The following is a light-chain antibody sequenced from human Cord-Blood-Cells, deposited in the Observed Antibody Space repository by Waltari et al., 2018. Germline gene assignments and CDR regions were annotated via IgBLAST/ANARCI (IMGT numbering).Light chain of an antibody. CDR2: GAS. J-gene: IGKJ2*01. CDR3: QQYNNWPPVYT. Sequence: EIVMTHSPATLSVSPGERATLSCRASQSVSRNLAWYQQKPGQAPRPLIYGASTRATGIPARFSGSGSGTEFTLTISSLQSEDFAVYYCQQYNNWPPVYTFGQGTKLEIK. V-gene: IGKV3-15*01. CDR1: QSVSRN.